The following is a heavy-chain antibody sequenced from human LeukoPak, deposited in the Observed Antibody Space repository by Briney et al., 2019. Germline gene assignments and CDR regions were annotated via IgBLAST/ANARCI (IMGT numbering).Heavy chain of an antibody. CDR1: GYIFPNYV. Sequence: GGSPRLSCAASGYIFPNYVMSWVRQAPGKGVEWVSAISGSGGNTYYADCVKGRFTIPRHNYKNPRYLQMNSLRAEDAAVYYCANEYSKGDIWGQGTMVTVSS. CDR3: ANEYSKGDI. D-gene: IGHD4-11*01. V-gene: IGHV3-23*01. CDR2: ISGSGGNT. J-gene: IGHJ3*02.